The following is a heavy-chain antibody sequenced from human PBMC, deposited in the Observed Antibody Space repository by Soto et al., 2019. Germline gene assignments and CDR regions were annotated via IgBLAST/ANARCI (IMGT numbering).Heavy chain of an antibody. Sequence: QVQLVESGGGVVQPGRSLRLSCAASGFTFSSYGMHWVRQAPGKGLEWVAVISYDGSEKYSADSVKGRFTISRDNSKNTLFLQMNSLRAEGTAVYYCARTTVTAFGGFDYWGQGTLVTVSS. J-gene: IGHJ4*02. CDR2: ISYDGSEK. D-gene: IGHD4-4*01. CDR1: GFTFSSYG. V-gene: IGHV3-30*03. CDR3: ARTTVTAFGGFDY.